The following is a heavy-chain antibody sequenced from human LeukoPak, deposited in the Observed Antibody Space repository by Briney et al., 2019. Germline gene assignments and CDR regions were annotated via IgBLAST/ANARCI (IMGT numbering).Heavy chain of an antibody. CDR1: GFTFSSYG. D-gene: IGHD5-12*01. V-gene: IGHV3-30*02. CDR2: IRYDGSNK. Sequence: GGSLRLSCAASGFTFSSYGMHWVRQAPGKGLEWVAFIRYDGSNKYYADSVKGRFTISRDNSKNTLYLQMNSLRAEDTAVYYCAKEPPRRFGATIHGDVWGQGTTVTVSS. CDR3: AKEPPRRFGATIHGDV. J-gene: IGHJ6*02.